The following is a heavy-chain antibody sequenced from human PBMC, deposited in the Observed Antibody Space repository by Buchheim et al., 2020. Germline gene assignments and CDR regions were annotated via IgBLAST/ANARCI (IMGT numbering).Heavy chain of an antibody. CDR1: GFTFSSYW. CDR3: ARDWGEGYYDFWSGGYYYYGMDV. J-gene: IGHJ6*02. V-gene: IGHV3-7*01. Sequence: EVQLVESGGGLVQPGGSLRLSCAASGFTFSSYWMTWVRQAPGKGLEWVANIKQDGSEKYYVDSVKGRFTISRDNAKNSLYLQMNSLRAEDTAVYYCARDWGEGYYDFWSGGYYYYGMDVWGQGTT. D-gene: IGHD3-3*01. CDR2: IKQDGSEK.